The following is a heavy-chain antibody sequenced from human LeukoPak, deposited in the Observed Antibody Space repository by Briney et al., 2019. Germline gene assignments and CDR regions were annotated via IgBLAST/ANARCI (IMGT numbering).Heavy chain of an antibody. V-gene: IGHV3-23*01. Sequence: PGGSLRLSCAASGFTFSSYGMSWVRQAPGKGLEWVSAISGSGGSTYYADSVKGRFTISRDNSKNTLYLQMNSLRAEDTAVYYCAKGFYCSSSTRLDYWGQGTLVTVSS. CDR3: AKGFYCSSSTRLDY. CDR1: GFTFSSYG. D-gene: IGHD2-2*01. J-gene: IGHJ4*02. CDR2: ISGSGGST.